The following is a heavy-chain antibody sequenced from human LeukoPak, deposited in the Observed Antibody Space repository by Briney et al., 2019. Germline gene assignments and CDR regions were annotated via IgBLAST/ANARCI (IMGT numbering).Heavy chain of an antibody. V-gene: IGHV3-30*02. CDR1: GFTFSSYG. Sequence: SGGSLRLSCAASGFTFSSYGMHWVRQAPGKGLEWVAFIRYDGSNKYYADSVKGRFTISRDNSKNTLYLQMNSLRAEDTAVYYCAKVFRHCSSTSCYTRYYYYYMDVWGKGTTVTISS. J-gene: IGHJ6*03. CDR2: IRYDGSNK. D-gene: IGHD2-2*02. CDR3: AKVFRHCSSTSCYTRYYYYYMDV.